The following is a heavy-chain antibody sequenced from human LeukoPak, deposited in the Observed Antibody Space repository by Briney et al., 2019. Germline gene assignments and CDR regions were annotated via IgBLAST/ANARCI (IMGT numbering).Heavy chain of an antibody. V-gene: IGHV3-15*01. CDR2: VKSKTDGGTT. D-gene: IGHD6-19*01. CDR3: TTERRESSGWYNWGFDY. Sequence: PGGSLRLSCEVSGFTFSNAWMSWVRQAPGGGLEWVGRVKSKTDGGTTDYGAPVKGRFTISRDDSKNTLYLEMNNVKSEDTAVYYCTTERRESSGWYNWGFDYWGQGTLVTVSS. CDR1: GFTFSNAW. J-gene: IGHJ4*02.